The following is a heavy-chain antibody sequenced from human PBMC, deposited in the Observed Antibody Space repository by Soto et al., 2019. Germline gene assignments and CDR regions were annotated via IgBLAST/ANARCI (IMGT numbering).Heavy chain of an antibody. CDR1: GFTFSSYA. CDR3: AREDYDILTGGFGMDV. V-gene: IGHV3-30-3*01. Sequence: PGGSLRLSCAASGFTFSSYAMHWVRQAPGKGLEWVAVISYDGSNKYYADSVKGRFTISRDNSKNTLYLQMNSLRAEDTAVYYCAREDYDILTGGFGMDVWGQGTTVTVSS. CDR2: ISYDGSNK. J-gene: IGHJ6*02. D-gene: IGHD3-9*01.